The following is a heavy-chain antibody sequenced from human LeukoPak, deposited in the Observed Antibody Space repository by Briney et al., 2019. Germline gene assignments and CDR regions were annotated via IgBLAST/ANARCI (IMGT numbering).Heavy chain of an antibody. J-gene: IGHJ4*02. CDR1: GFTFSSYS. CDR2: ISSSSSYI. CDR3: ARDGVAAAGTGDY. V-gene: IGHV3-21*01. D-gene: IGHD6-13*01. Sequence: GGSLRLSCAASGFTFSSYSMNWVRQAPGKGLEWASSISSSSSYIYYADSVKGRFTISRDNAKNSLYLQMNSLRAEDTAVYYCARDGVAAAGTGDYWGQGTLVTVSS.